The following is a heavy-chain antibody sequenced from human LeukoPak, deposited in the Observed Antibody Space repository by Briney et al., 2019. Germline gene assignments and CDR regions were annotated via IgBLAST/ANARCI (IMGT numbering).Heavy chain of an antibody. D-gene: IGHD3-16*01. CDR1: GFIFSNYA. Sequence: PGGSLRLSCAVSGFIFSNYAMHWVRQAPGKGLEWVAVISNDGGSKYYADSVKGRFTISRDNSKNTLYLEMNSLRAEDTALYYCARERGSHYFDHWGQGTLVTVSS. CDR2: ISNDGGSK. J-gene: IGHJ4*02. V-gene: IGHV3-30-3*01. CDR3: ARERGSHYFDH.